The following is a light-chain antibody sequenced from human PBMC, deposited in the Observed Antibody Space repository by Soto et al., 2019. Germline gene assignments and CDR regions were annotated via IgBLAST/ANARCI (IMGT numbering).Light chain of an antibody. Sequence: EIVLTQSPGTLSLSPGEGATLSCRASQSVSSSYLAWYQQKPGQAPRLLIYGASSRANGIPDRFSGSGSGTDFTLAISRLEPEDFAVYYCQQYGRSPRTFVQGTRVEIK. J-gene: IGKJ1*01. CDR3: QQYGRSPRT. CDR1: QSVSSSY. V-gene: IGKV3-20*01. CDR2: GAS.